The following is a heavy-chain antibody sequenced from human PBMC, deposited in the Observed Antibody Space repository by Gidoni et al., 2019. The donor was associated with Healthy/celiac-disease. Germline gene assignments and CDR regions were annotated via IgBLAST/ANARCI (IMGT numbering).Heavy chain of an antibody. Sequence: QVQLQQWGAGLLKPSETLSLTCAVYGGSFSGYYWSWIRQPPGKGLEWIGEINHSGSTNYNPSLESRVTISVDTSKNQFSLKLSSVTAADTAVYYCARRGPFIVVVPAARHYFDYWGQGTLVTVSX. D-gene: IGHD2-2*01. CDR1: GGSFSGYY. V-gene: IGHV4-34*01. CDR2: INHSGST. J-gene: IGHJ4*02. CDR3: ARRGPFIVVVPAARHYFDY.